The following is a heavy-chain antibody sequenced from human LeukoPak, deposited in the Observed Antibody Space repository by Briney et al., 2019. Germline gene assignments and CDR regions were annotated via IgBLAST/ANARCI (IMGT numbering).Heavy chain of an antibody. J-gene: IGHJ1*01. CDR2: IASKTDGGTT. Sequence: GGSLRLSCAASGFTFSNYWMHWVRQAPGKGLEWVGRIASKTDGGTTDYAAPVKGRFAISRDDSKNTLFLQMNSLKTEDTAVYYCTTGIRGDCGQGTLVTVSS. CDR3: TTGIRGD. V-gene: IGHV3-15*04. CDR1: GFTFSNYW.